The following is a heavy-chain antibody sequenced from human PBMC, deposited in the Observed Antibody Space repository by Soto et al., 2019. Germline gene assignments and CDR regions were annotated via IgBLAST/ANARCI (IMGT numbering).Heavy chain of an antibody. Sequence: TGGSLRLSCAASGFTFSSYGMHWVRQAPGKGLEWVAVISYDGSNKYYADSVKGRFTISRDNAKNTLYLQMASLRVEDTAVYYCARGDVGAFDLWGQGTMVTVSS. CDR3: ARGDVGAFDL. CDR1: GFTFSSYG. J-gene: IGHJ3*01. CDR2: ISYDGSNK. D-gene: IGHD1-26*01. V-gene: IGHV3-30*03.